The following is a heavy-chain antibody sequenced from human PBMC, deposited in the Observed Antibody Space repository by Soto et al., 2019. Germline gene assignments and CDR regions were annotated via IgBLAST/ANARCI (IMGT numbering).Heavy chain of an antibody. J-gene: IGHJ4*02. V-gene: IGHV4-30-2*01. CDR1: GGSISSGGYS. CDR3: ARLGGYYQAFDN. CDR2: IYHSGST. Sequence: SETLSLTCAVSGGSISSGGYSWSWIRQPPGKGLEWIGYIYHSGSTNYNPSLKSRVTISVDTSKNQFSLKLTSVTAADTAVYYCARLGGYYQAFDNWGQGTLVTVSS. D-gene: IGHD3-22*01.